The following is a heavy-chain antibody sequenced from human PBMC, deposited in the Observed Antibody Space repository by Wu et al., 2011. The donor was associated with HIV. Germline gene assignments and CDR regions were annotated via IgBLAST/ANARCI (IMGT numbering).Heavy chain of an antibody. D-gene: IGHD2-21*02. CDR1: GYTFTGYY. CDR3: ARERCPSNKDCFGTFDI. Sequence: VQLVQSGAEVKKPGASVKVSCKASGYTFTGYYMHWVRQAPGQGLEWMGWINPNFGGTNYAQKFQGRVTMTRDTSISTVYLQLSGLRSDDTAVYYCARERCPSNKDCFGTFDIWGQGTKVTVSS. CDR2: INPNFGGT. V-gene: IGHV1-2*02. J-gene: IGHJ3*02.